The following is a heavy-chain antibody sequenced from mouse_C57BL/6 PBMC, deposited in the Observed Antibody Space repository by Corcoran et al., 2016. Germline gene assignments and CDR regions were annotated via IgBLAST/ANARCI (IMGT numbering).Heavy chain of an antibody. Sequence: EVQLQQSGPELVKPGASVKTSCKASGYMFTDYYMNWVKQSHGKSLEWIGDINPNNGGTSYNQKFKGKATLTVDKSSSTAYMELRSLISEDSAVYYCARSGGGSSYWYFDVWGTGTTVTVSS. CDR1: GYMFTDYY. CDR3: ARSGGGSSYWYFDV. D-gene: IGHD1-1*01. J-gene: IGHJ1*03. V-gene: IGHV1-26*01. CDR2: INPNNGGT.